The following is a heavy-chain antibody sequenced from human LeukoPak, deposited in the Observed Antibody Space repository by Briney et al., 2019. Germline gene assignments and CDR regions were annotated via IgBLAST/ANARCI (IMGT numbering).Heavy chain of an antibody. Sequence: SETLSLTCAVYGGSFSGYYWSWIRQPPGKGLEWIGEINHSGSTNYNPSLKSRVTISVDTSKNQFSLKLSSVTAADTAVYYCARDGNYYGWGSYFKYYYYGMDVWGQGTTVTVSS. J-gene: IGHJ6*02. V-gene: IGHV4-34*01. D-gene: IGHD3-10*01. CDR2: INHSGST. CDR3: ARDGNYYGWGSYFKYYYYGMDV. CDR1: GGSFSGYY.